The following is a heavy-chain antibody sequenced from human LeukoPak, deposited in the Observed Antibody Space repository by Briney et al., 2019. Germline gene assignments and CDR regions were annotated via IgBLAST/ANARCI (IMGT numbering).Heavy chain of an antibody. V-gene: IGHV4-34*01. CDR3: ARGLGYYDSSGYYYVALYYYYYYMDV. CDR2: INHSGST. CDR1: GGSFSGYY. D-gene: IGHD3-22*01. Sequence: SETLSLTCAVYGGSFSGYYWSWIRQPPGKGLEWIGEINHSGSTNYNPSLKSRVTISVDTSKNQFSLKLSSVTAADTAVYYCARGLGYYDSSGYYYVALYYYYYYMDVWCKGTTVTVSS. J-gene: IGHJ6*03.